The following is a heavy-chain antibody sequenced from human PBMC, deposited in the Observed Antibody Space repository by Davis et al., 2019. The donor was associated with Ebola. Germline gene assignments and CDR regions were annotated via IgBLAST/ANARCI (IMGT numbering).Heavy chain of an antibody. V-gene: IGHV4-59*11. D-gene: IGHD4-17*01. J-gene: IGHJ4*02. Sequence: PSETLSLTCTVSGGSISSHFWSWVRQPPGKGLEWIGFMYYTGSTNYNPSLKSRATISVDKFKIQFSLKVTSVTAADTAVYYCARSGSDYVGDYFDSWGQGTLVTVSS. CDR1: GGSISSHF. CDR3: ARSGSDYVGDYFDS. CDR2: MYYTGST.